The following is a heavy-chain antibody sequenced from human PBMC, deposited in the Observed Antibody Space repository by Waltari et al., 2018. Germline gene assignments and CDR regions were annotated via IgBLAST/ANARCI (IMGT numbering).Heavy chain of an antibody. V-gene: IGHV4-34*01. CDR1: GGSFSGYY. J-gene: IGHJ4*02. CDR2: INHSGST. CDR3: ARGRGYSNLRGDFDY. D-gene: IGHD4-4*01. Sequence: QVQLQQWGAGLLKPSETLSLTCAVYGGSFSGYYWSWIRQPPGKGLEWIGEINHSGSTNYNPSLKSRVTISVDTSKNQFSLKLSSVTAADTAVYYCARGRGYSNLRGDFDYWGQGTLVTVSS.